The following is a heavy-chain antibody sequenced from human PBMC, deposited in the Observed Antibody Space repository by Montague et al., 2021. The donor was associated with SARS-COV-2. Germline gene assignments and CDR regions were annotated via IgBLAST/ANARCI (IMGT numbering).Heavy chain of an antibody. D-gene: IGHD2-2*01. Sequence: SGTLSLTCAVYGGSLSGYYWSWICLPPGEGQERISVIRHCGSTSYNPSPTRRVTISVDMSKNQISLKLSPATVADTAAYYCARVPYRLLFVPRYYGMDVWGQGTTVTVSS. CDR1: GGSLSGYY. J-gene: IGHJ6*02. V-gene: IGHV4-34*01. CDR2: IRHCGST. CDR3: ARVPYRLLFVPRYYGMDV.